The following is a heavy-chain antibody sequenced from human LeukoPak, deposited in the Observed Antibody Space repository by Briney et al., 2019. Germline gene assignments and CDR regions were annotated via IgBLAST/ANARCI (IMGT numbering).Heavy chain of an antibody. J-gene: IGHJ1*01. CDR1: GFPESGNY. CDR3: AGSRLSAEYFQV. Sequence: GGSLTLSCEASGFPESGNYMNWIRQAPGKGLEWVSVIYSGGNTYYADSVKGRFSISRDNSKNTFYLQMNSLRVEDTAVYYCAGSRLSAEYFQVWGQGTLVAVSS. V-gene: IGHV3-66*01. CDR2: IYSGGNT.